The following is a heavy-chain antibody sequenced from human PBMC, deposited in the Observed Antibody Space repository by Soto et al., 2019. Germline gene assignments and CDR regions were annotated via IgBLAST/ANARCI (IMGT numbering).Heavy chain of an antibody. V-gene: IGHV1-3*01. J-gene: IGHJ5*02. CDR1: GYTFTSYA. D-gene: IGHD6-13*01. CDR2: INAGNGNT. CDR3: ARSVIPAAAAYNWFDP. Sequence: QVQLVQSGAEVKKPGASVKVSCKASGYTFTSYAMHWVRQAPGQRLEWMGWINAGNGNTKYSQKFQGRVTITRDTSASTAYIELSSLRSEDTAVYYCARSVIPAAAAYNWFDPWGQGTLVTVSS.